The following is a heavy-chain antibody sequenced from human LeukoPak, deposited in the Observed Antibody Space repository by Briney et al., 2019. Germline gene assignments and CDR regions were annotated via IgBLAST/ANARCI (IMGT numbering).Heavy chain of an antibody. CDR1: GFTFSRSW. J-gene: IGHJ6*03. V-gene: IGHV3-7*01. Sequence: GGSLRLPCAASGFTFSRSWMSWVRQGPGKGLEWVANIKEDGSEKYYVGSVKGRFTISRDNAKNSLYLQMNSLRAEDTAVYYCARDTRFDITMIVVVSYMDVWGKGTTVTVSS. CDR2: IKEDGSEK. D-gene: IGHD3-22*01. CDR3: ARDTRFDITMIVVVSYMDV.